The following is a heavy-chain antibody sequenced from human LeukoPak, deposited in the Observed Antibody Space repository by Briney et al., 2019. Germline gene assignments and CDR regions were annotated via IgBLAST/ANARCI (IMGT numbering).Heavy chain of an antibody. D-gene: IGHD2-2*01. CDR1: GFTFSSYG. CDR2: IRYDGSNK. Sequence: GGSLRLSCAASGFTFSSYGMHWVRQAPGKGLEWVAFIRYDGSNKYYADSVKGRFTISRDNSKNTLYLQMNSLRAADTAVYYCAKGSSTSCYGSCAFDIWGQGTMVTVSS. V-gene: IGHV3-30*02. J-gene: IGHJ3*02. CDR3: AKGSSTSCYGSCAFDI.